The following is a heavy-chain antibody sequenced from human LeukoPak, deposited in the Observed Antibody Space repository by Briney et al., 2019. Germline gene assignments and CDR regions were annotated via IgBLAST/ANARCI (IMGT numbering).Heavy chain of an antibody. D-gene: IGHD3-3*01. Sequence: PGGSLRLSCAATGFTFSNAWMSWVRQAPGKGLEWVGRIKSKTDGGTTDYAAPVKGRFTISRDDSKNTLYLQMNSLKTEDTAVYYCTTDSNDFWAASVYMDVWGKGTTVTVSS. V-gene: IGHV3-15*01. J-gene: IGHJ6*03. CDR1: GFTFSNAW. CDR2: IKSKTDGGTT. CDR3: TTDSNDFWAASVYMDV.